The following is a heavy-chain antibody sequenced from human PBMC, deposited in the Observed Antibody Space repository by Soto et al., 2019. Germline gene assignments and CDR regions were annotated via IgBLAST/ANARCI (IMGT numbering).Heavy chain of an antibody. D-gene: IGHD3-16*01. CDR1: GASVAGGSYY. Sequence: QVQLRESGPGLVKPSQTLSLTCTVSGASVAGGSYYWSWVRQPPGKGLEWIGYIPSRGRPYYNPSLNSRGTISADTSKNQLSLQLTSVTAADTAVYYCARDTYFAYVFGLWGQGTLVTVSS. V-gene: IGHV4-61*01. CDR2: IPSRGRP. CDR3: ARDTYFAYVFGL. J-gene: IGHJ5*02.